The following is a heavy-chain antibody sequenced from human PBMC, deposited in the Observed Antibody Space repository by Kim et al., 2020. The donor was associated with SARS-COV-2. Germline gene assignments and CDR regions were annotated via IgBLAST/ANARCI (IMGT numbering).Heavy chain of an antibody. CDR3: ALGTRDYDILTGYHVVGWFDP. V-gene: IGHV1-69*13. Sequence: SVKVSCKASGGTFSSYAISWVRQAPGQGLEWMGGIIPIFGTANYAQKFQGRVTITADESTSTAYMELSSLRSEDTAVYYCALGTRDYDILTGYHVVGWFDPWGQGTLVTVSS. CDR1: GGTFSSYA. J-gene: IGHJ5*02. CDR2: IIPIFGTA. D-gene: IGHD3-9*01.